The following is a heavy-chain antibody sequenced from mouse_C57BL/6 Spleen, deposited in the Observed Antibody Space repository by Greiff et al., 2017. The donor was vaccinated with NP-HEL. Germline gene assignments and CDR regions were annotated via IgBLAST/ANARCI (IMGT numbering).Heavy chain of an antibody. V-gene: IGHV1-39*01. CDR2: INPNYGTT. CDR1: GYSFTDYN. Sequence: VHVKQSGPELVKPGASVKISCKASGYSFTDYNMNWVKQSNGKSLEWIGVINPNYGTTSYNQKFKGKATLTVDQSSSTTYMQLNSLTSEDSAVYYCARSGGSSYRYFDVWGTGTTVTVSS. CDR3: ARSGGSSYRYFDV. J-gene: IGHJ1*03. D-gene: IGHD1-1*01.